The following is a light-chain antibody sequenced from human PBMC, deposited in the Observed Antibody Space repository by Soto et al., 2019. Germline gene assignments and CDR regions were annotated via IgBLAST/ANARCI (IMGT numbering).Light chain of an antibody. CDR2: DAS. Sequence: DIQMTQSPSTLSASVGDRVTITCRASLSISTWLAWYQQKPGKAPKLLMYDASSLESGVPSRFSGSGSGTEFTLTISSLQPDDFATYYCQKYSSFARTFGQGTKVEIK. J-gene: IGKJ1*01. CDR3: QKYSSFART. CDR1: LSISTW. V-gene: IGKV1-5*01.